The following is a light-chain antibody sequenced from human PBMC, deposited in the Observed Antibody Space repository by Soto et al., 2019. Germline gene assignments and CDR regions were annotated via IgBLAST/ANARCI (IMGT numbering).Light chain of an antibody. CDR1: QSVSSW. Sequence: DIQMTQSPSTLSASVRDRVNITCRASQSVSSWLAWYQQKPGKAPKLLIYEASSLESGVPSRFSGSGSGTEFTLTINSLQPDDFATYYCQQYNSYSLTFGGGTKVEIK. CDR2: EAS. CDR3: QQYNSYSLT. V-gene: IGKV1-5*03. J-gene: IGKJ4*01.